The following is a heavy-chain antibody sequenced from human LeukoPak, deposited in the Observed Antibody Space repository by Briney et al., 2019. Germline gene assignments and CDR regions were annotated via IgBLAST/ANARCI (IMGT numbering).Heavy chain of an antibody. J-gene: IGHJ4*02. CDR2: IWYDGSNK. Sequence: GGSLTLSCAVSGFSFSSYGMRWVSHAPGGGVEWGAVIWYDGSNKYYADSVKGRFTISRDNSKNTLYLQMNSLRAEDTAVDYCAKRGLIAAPDYWGQGTLVTVSS. D-gene: IGHD6-13*01. V-gene: IGHV3-33*06. CDR3: AKRGLIAAPDY. CDR1: GFSFSSYG.